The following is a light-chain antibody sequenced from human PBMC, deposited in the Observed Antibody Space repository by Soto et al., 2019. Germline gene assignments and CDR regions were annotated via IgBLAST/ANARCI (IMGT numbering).Light chain of an antibody. J-gene: IGKJ1*01. CDR3: QQYSSYWT. CDR2: DVS. Sequence: DIQMTQSPCTVSAYVGDSVTITCRASQSITTWLAWYQQRPGKAPKLLIYDVSSLQSGVPSRFSGSGSGTEFTLTISSLQPDDFATYYCQQYSSYWTFGQGTKVDI. CDR1: QSITTW. V-gene: IGKV1-5*01.